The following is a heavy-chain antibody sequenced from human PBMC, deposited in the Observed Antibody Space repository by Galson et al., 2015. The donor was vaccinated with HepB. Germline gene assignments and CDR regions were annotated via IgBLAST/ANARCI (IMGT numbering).Heavy chain of an antibody. CDR1: GYTFTSYD. Sequence: SVKVSCKASGYTFTSYDVNWVRQATGQGLEWMGWMNPSNGNTGYAQRFQGKVTMTSNTSISTAYMELSSLSSEDTAVYYCARGRLITFGEVIVYYFDYWGLGSLVTVSS. V-gene: IGHV1-8*01. J-gene: IGHJ4*02. CDR3: ARGRLITFGEVIVYYFDY. CDR2: MNPSNGNT. D-gene: IGHD3-16*02.